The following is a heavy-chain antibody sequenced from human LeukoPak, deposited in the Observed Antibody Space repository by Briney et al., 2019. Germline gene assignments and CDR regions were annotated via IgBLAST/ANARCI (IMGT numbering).Heavy chain of an antibody. V-gene: IGHV3-49*03. CDR3: ARPVGVAGLAN. J-gene: IGHJ4*02. D-gene: IGHD6-19*01. CDR1: GFTFGDYA. CDR2: IRSKAYGGTT. Sequence: GGSLRLSCTASGFTFGDYAMSWFRQAPGKGLEWVGFIRSKAYGGTTEYAASVKGRFTISRDDSKSIAYLQMNSLKTEDTAVYYCARPVGVAGLANWGQGTLVTVSS.